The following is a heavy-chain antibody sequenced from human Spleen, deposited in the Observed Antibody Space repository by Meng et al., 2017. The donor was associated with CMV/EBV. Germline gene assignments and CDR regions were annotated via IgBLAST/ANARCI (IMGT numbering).Heavy chain of an antibody. CDR2: VSHDGADK. J-gene: IGHJ4*02. CDR1: GFTFSTYG. CDR3: ARDRYNWDFDY. D-gene: IGHD1-1*01. Sequence: SCAASGFTFSTYGIHWVRQAPGKGPEWVALVSHDGADKYYADSVKGRFTISRDNSKNTLYLQMNSLRPEDTAVYFCARDRYNWDFDYWGQGTLVTVSS. V-gene: IGHV3-30*03.